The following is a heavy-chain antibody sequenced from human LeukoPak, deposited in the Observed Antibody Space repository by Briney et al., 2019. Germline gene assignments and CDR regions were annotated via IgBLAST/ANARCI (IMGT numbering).Heavy chain of an antibody. V-gene: IGHV1-69*06. CDR3: ARTGGDYGGNSDY. Sequence: SVKVSCKASGGTFSSHAISWVRQAPGQGPEWMGGIIPIFGTANYAQKFQGRVTITADKSTSTAYMELSSLRSEDTAVYYCARTGGDYGGNSDYWGQGTLVTVSS. J-gene: IGHJ4*02. CDR1: GGTFSSHA. D-gene: IGHD4-23*01. CDR2: IIPIFGTA.